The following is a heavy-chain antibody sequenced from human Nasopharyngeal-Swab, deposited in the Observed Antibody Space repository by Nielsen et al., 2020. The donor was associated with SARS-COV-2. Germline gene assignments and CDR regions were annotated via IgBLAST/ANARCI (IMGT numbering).Heavy chain of an antibody. Sequence: GESLKISCAASGFTFSSYGMHWVRQAPSKGLEWVAVIWYDGSNKYYADSVKGRFTISRDNSKNTLYLQMNSLRAEDTAVYYCAKDDIRYCDGGSCLFDYWGQGTLVTVSS. V-gene: IGHV3-33*06. CDR3: AKDDIRYCDGGSCLFDY. D-gene: IGHD2-15*01. CDR1: GFTFSSYG. J-gene: IGHJ4*02. CDR2: IWYDGSNK.